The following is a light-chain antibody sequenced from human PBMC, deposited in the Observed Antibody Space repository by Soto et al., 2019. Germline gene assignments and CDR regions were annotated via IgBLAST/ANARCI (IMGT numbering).Light chain of an antibody. CDR1: QSIGSY. CDR2: DVS. CDR3: QQRANWPLT. J-gene: IGKJ4*01. V-gene: IGKV3-11*01. Sequence: EIVLTQSPATLSLSPGERATLSCRASQSIGSYLAWYQQRPGQAPRLLIYDVSNRATGTPARFSGSGSGTELTLAISTLEPDDFAVYYCQQRANWPLTFGGGTKLEIK.